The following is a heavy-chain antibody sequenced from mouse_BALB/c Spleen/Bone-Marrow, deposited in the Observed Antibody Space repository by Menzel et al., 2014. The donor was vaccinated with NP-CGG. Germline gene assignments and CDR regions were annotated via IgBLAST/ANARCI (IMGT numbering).Heavy chain of an antibody. Sequence: QVQLKESGPELVKPGASVKISCKASGYTFTDYYINWVKQKPGQGLKWIGWIYPGSGNTKYNEKFKGKATLTVDTSSSTAYMQLSSLTSEDTAVYFCARSPYYGNYDDYWGQGTTLTVSS. CDR1: GYTFTDYY. CDR3: ARSPYYGNYDDY. J-gene: IGHJ2*01. V-gene: IGHV1-84*02. D-gene: IGHD2-10*01. CDR2: IYPGSGNT.